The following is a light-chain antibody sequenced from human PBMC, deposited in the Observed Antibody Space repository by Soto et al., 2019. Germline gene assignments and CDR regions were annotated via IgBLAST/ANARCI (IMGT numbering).Light chain of an antibody. Sequence: SYELTQPPSVSVSPGQTASITCSGDKVGKKYVCWYQQKAGQSPVLVIYQDVKRPSGIPERFSGSNSGNTATLTISETQGVDEAGYYCQAWDDSTRVFGTGTKLTVL. CDR1: KVGKKY. CDR3: QAWDDSTRV. CDR2: QDV. V-gene: IGLV3-1*01. J-gene: IGLJ1*01.